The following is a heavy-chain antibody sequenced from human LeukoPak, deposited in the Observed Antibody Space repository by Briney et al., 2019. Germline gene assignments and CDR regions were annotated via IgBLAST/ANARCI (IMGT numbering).Heavy chain of an antibody. Sequence: PSETLSLTCTVSGGSISSSTYYWGWIRQPPGKGLEWIGGIFYSGSTYYNPSLKSRVTISVDTSKNQFSLKLSSVTAADTAVYYCARVTEMGADRWFDPWGQGTLVTVSS. CDR3: ARVTEMGADRWFDP. V-gene: IGHV4-39*07. D-gene: IGHD1-26*01. J-gene: IGHJ5*02. CDR2: IFYSGST. CDR1: GGSISSSTYY.